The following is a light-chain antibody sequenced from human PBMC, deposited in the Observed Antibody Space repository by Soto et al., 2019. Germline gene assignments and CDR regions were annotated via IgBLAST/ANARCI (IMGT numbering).Light chain of an antibody. V-gene: IGKV1-5*01. Sequence: DIQLTQSPPTLSASVGDRVTITCRASQSVGIWLAWYQHKPGKAPKVFVYGASSLETGVPSRFGGSGSATEFTLVFNGLQADDSATYYCQQYFAYPLTFGQGTKVEVK. CDR1: QSVGIW. J-gene: IGKJ1*01. CDR3: QQYFAYPLT. CDR2: GAS.